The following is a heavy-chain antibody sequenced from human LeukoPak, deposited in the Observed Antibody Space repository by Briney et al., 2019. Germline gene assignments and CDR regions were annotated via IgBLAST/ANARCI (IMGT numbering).Heavy chain of an antibody. CDR2: IAVGSGDT. J-gene: IGHJ5*02. D-gene: IGHD2-15*01. Sequence: SVKVSCKASGFSFTTSAVQWVRQARGQRLEWIGWIAVGSGDTNYAQKFQERVTMSSDMSTSTAYMELSSLRSEDTAVYYCAVDRNHCSGVTCYSRFFWFEPWGQGTLVTVSS. CDR1: GFSFTTSA. V-gene: IGHV1-58*01. CDR3: AVDRNHCSGVTCYSRFFWFEP.